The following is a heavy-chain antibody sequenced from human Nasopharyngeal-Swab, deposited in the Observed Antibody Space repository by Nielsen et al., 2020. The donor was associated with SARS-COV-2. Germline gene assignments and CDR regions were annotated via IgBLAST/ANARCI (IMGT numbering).Heavy chain of an antibody. CDR1: GFTFSSYW. V-gene: IGHV3-74*01. J-gene: IGHJ4*02. D-gene: IGHD6-13*01. CDR3: ARASGSSWDFDY. CDR2: INSDGSST. Sequence: GESLKISCAASGFTFSSYWMHWVRQAPGKGLVWVSRINSDGSSTSYADSVKGRFTISRDNAKNSLYLQMNSLRAEDTAVYYCARASGSSWDFDYWGQGTLVTVSS.